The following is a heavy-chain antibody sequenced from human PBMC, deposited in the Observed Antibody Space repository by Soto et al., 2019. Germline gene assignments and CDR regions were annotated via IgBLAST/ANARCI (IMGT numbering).Heavy chain of an antibody. V-gene: IGHV1-46*01. CDR2: INPNGGST. CDR1: GYTFSSYY. J-gene: IGHJ4*02. CDR3: ARGLGLGDC. Sequence: QVQLVQSGAEVKKPGASVKVSCKASGYTFSSYYINWVRQAPGQGLEWIGRINPNGGSTNYAQNFTGRPTVTRDTSTATVYMDLSALTSDDTAMYYCARGLGLGDCWGQGTLVTVSS. D-gene: IGHD3-9*01.